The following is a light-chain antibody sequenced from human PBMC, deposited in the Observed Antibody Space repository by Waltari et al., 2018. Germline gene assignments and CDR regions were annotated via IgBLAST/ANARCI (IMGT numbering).Light chain of an antibody. J-gene: IGLJ1*01. CDR1: LGTSNL. CDR2: HSS. Sequence: QSALTQPPSVSGTPGQSVTITCTGPLGTSNLVSWYRQLPGTVPKLILYHSSERPSVTALRFSGSRSGNTASLTTSGLQSDDEADYDCCSNNEGHAHVFGTGTRVT. CDR3: CSNNEGHAHV. V-gene: IGLV2-23*01.